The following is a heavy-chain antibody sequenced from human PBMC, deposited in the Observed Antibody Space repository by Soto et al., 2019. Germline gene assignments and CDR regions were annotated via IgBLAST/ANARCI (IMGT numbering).Heavy chain of an antibody. CDR1: GFTFSDYH. CDR3: ERDENYYDSSGYYGPWFDY. CDR2: ISGSSSYT. J-gene: IGHJ4*02. V-gene: IGHV3-11*06. D-gene: IGHD3-22*01. Sequence: VVSLILSCAASGFTFSDYHMSLIRQAPGKWLEWVSYISGSSSYTNYADSVRGRFTISRDNAKNSLYLQMNSLRAEDTAVYYCERDENYYDSSGYYGPWFDYWGQGTLVTVSS.